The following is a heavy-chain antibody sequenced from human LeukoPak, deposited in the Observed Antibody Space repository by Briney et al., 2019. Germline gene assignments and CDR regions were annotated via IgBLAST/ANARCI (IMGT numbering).Heavy chain of an antibody. CDR1: GGSFSGYY. Sequence: SETLSLTCAVYGGSFSGYYWSWIRQPPGKGLEWIGEINHSGSTNYNPSLKSRVTISVDTSKNQFSLKLSSVTAADTAVYYCARDRVLRTPAHNWFDPWGQGTLVTVSS. CDR3: ARDRVLRTPAHNWFDP. V-gene: IGHV4-34*01. CDR2: INHSGST. D-gene: IGHD4/OR15-4a*01. J-gene: IGHJ5*02.